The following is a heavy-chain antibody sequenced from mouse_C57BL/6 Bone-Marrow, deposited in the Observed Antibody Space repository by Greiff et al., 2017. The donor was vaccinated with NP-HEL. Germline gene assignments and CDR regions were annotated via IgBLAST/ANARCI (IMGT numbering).Heavy chain of an antibody. J-gene: IGHJ4*01. V-gene: IGHV1-62-2*01. D-gene: IGHD2-1*01. Sequence: VMLVESGAELVKPGASVKLSCKASGYTFTEYTIHWVKQRSGQGLEWIGWFYPGSGSIKYNEKFKDKATLTADKSSSTVYMELSRLTSEDSAVYFCARHEGPLLYMDYWGQGTSVTVSS. CDR3: ARHEGPLLYMDY. CDR1: GYTFTEYT. CDR2: FYPGSGSI.